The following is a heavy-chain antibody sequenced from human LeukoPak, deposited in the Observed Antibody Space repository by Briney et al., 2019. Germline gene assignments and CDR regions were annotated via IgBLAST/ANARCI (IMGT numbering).Heavy chain of an antibody. Sequence: GGSLRLSCAASGFTFSDYYMTWIRQAPGKGLEWVSFISSSSHYTMSADSVKGRFTISRDNAKNSLYLQMNSLRAEDTAVYYCAKEGQPNSYYDSSGYRPSNWFDPWGQGTLVTVSS. J-gene: IGHJ5*02. CDR3: AKEGQPNSYYDSSGYRPSNWFDP. D-gene: IGHD3-22*01. CDR1: GFTFSDYY. V-gene: IGHV3-11*05. CDR2: ISSSSHYT.